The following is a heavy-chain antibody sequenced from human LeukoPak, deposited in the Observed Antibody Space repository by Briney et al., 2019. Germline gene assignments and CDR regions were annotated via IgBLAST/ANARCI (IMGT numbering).Heavy chain of an antibody. Sequence: SETLSLTCAVYGGSFSGYYWSWIRQPPGKGLEWIGEINHSGSTNYNPSLKGRVTISVDTSKNQFSLKLSSVTAADTAVYYCARGRSGVWFGEVLGRWFDPWGQGTLVTVSS. CDR2: INHSGST. J-gene: IGHJ5*02. V-gene: IGHV4-34*01. D-gene: IGHD3-10*01. CDR1: GGSFSGYY. CDR3: ARGRSGVWFGEVLGRWFDP.